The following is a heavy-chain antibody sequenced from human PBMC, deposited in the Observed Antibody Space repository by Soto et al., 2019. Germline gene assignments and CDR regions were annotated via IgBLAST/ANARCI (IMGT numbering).Heavy chain of an antibody. D-gene: IGHD4-4*01. Sequence: SETLSLTCSVSGGSMSEYFWSWIRQSPGKGPEWIGYIYYLGSTDYNPSLKSRVTISVDTSKGQFSLRLTSVTAADTAIYYCATTFDYNGHFDPWGQGTQVTVSS. J-gene: IGHJ5*02. V-gene: IGHV4-59*01. CDR3: ATTFDYNGHFDP. CDR1: GGSMSEYF. CDR2: IYYLGST.